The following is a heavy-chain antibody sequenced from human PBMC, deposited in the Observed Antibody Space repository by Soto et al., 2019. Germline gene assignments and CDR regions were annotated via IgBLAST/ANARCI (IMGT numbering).Heavy chain of an antibody. D-gene: IGHD1-20*01. CDR1: GDSVSSNSAA. Sequence: SQTLSLTCAISGDSVSSNSAAWNWIRQSPSRGLEWLGRTYYRSKWYNDYAVSVKSRITINPDTSKNQFSLQLNSVTPEDTAVYYCARVWYIWSEVEYYYYGMYFWGQGTTVTVSS. V-gene: IGHV6-1*01. CDR3: ARVWYIWSEVEYYYYGMYF. J-gene: IGHJ6*02. CDR2: TYYRSKWYN.